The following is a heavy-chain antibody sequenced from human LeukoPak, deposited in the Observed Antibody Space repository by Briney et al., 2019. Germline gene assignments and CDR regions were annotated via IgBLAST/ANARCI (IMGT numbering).Heavy chain of an antibody. D-gene: IGHD5-24*01. Sequence: QTGGSLRLSCAASGFTFNNYGMHWVRQAPGKGLEWVAVISYDGRNIHYPDSVKGRFTISRDNSKNTLYLQMNSLRAEDTAVYYCAKVGPRDGYREYYFDYWGQGTLVTVSS. V-gene: IGHV3-30*18. CDR1: GFTFNNYG. J-gene: IGHJ4*02. CDR3: AKVGPRDGYREYYFDY. CDR2: ISYDGRNI.